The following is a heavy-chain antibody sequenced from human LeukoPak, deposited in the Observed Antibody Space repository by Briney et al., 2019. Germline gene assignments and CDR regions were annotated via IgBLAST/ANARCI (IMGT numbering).Heavy chain of an antibody. CDR3: VRDRGARITGTTGY. D-gene: IGHD1-7*01. CDR2: ISSSSSYI. Sequence: GGSLRLSCAASGFTFSSYSMSWVRQAPGKGLEWVSSISSSSSYIYYADSVRGRFTTSRDNAKNSLYLQMNSLRVEDTAVYYCVRDRGARITGTTGYWGQGTLVTVSS. CDR1: GFTFSSYS. V-gene: IGHV3-21*01. J-gene: IGHJ4*02.